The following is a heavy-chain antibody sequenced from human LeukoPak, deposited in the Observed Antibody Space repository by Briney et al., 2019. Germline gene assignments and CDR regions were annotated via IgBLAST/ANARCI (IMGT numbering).Heavy chain of an antibody. D-gene: IGHD3-22*01. V-gene: IGHV3-33*01. CDR1: GFTFSSYG. CDR3: ARETSSGYTTRGVDY. Sequence: GRSLRLSCAASGFTFSSYGMHWVRQAPGKGLEWVAVIWYDGSNKYYADSVKGRFTISRDNSKNTLYLQMNSLRAEDTAVYYCARETSSGYTTRGVDYWGQGTLVTVSS. CDR2: IWYDGSNK. J-gene: IGHJ4*02.